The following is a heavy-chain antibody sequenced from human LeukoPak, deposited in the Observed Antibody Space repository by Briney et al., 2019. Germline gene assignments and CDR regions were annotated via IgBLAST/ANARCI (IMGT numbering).Heavy chain of an antibody. CDR3: ARDSLSDDSSGYYDF. Sequence: ASVKDSCKASGYTFTSYGISWVRPAPGQGGEWMGWISAYNGNKNYAQKLQGTVTMTTDTSTSTAYMELRSLRSDDTAVYYCARDSLSDDSSGYYDFWGQGTLVAVST. J-gene: IGHJ4*02. CDR2: ISAYNGNK. D-gene: IGHD3-22*01. CDR1: GYTFTSYG. V-gene: IGHV1-18*01.